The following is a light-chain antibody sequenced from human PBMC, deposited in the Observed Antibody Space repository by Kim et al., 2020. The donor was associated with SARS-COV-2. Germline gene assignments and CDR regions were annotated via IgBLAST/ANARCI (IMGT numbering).Light chain of an antibody. Sequence: VHISWTGSSTNIGAGYDVHWYQQLPGTAPKPLIYDNSNRPSGVPDRFSGSKSGTSASLAITGLQAEDEADYYCQSYDSSLSALYVFGTGTKVTVL. V-gene: IGLV1-40*01. CDR2: DNS. CDR3: QSYDSSLSALYV. CDR1: STNIGAGYD. J-gene: IGLJ1*01.